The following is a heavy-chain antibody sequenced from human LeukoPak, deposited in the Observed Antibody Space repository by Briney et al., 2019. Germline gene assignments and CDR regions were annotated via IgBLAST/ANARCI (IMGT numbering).Heavy chain of an antibody. CDR2: IRGSGGST. D-gene: IGHD3-10*01. CDR3: ARAPPPLYTGSGTEDY. J-gene: IGHJ4*02. V-gene: IGHV3-23*01. Sequence: EGSLRLSCAASGFTFSTYAMSWVRQAPGKGLEWVSAIRGSGGSTSYAQKFQGRVTMTRDTSTSTVYMELSSLRSEDTAVYYCARAPPPLYTGSGTEDYWGQGTLVTVSS. CDR1: GFTFSTYA.